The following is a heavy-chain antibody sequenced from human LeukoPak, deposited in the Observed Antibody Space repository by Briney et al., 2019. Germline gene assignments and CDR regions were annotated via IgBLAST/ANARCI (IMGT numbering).Heavy chain of an antibody. CDR3: TRQWLVPYYFDY. Sequence: QSGGSLKLSCAASGFTFSGSAMHWVRQASGKGLEWVGRIRSKANSYATAYAASVKGRFTISRDDSKNTAYLQMNSLKTEDTAVYYCTRQWLVPYYFDYWGQGTLVTVSS. CDR2: IRSKANSYAT. CDR1: GFTFSGSA. D-gene: IGHD6-19*01. V-gene: IGHV3-73*01. J-gene: IGHJ4*02.